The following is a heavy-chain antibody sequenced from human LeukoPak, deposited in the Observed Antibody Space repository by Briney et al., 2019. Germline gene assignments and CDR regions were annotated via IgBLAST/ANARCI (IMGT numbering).Heavy chain of an antibody. CDR1: GFAFSSYW. Sequence: GGCLRFSCAASGFAFSSYWMSWVRQAPGKGLEWVANIKQDGSEKYYVDSVKGRFTISRDNAKNSLYLQMNSLRADDTAVYYCARGWGATVDWGQGTLVTVSS. CDR2: IKQDGSEK. V-gene: IGHV3-7*01. J-gene: IGHJ4*02. CDR3: ARGWGATVD. D-gene: IGHD1-26*01.